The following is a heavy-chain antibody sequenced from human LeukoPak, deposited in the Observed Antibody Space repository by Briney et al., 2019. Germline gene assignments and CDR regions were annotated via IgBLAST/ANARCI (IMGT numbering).Heavy chain of an antibody. J-gene: IGHJ3*02. CDR2: ISAYNGNT. Sequence: GASVKVSCKASGYTFTSYGISWVRQAPGQGLEWMGWISAYNGNTNYAQKLQGRVTMTTDTSTSTAYMELRSLRSDDTAVYYCAREITRWPTPRTAPTDDAFGIWGQGTMVTVSS. CDR3: AREITRWPTPRTAPTDDAFGI. D-gene: IGHD1-14*01. V-gene: IGHV1-18*01. CDR1: GYTFTSYG.